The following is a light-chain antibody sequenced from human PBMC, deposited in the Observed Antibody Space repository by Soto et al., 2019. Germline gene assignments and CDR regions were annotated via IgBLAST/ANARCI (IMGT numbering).Light chain of an antibody. CDR3: QQFGSSLYT. Sequence: EFVLTQSPGTLSLSPGDRGAVSCRASQSVSDNNLAWYQLRPGQAPRLLIYGASWRATGIPDRFSGSGSGTDFTLTISGREPEDFAVYYCQQFGSSLYTFGQGTKVDI. CDR2: GAS. J-gene: IGKJ2*01. CDR1: QSVSDNN. V-gene: IGKV3-20*01.